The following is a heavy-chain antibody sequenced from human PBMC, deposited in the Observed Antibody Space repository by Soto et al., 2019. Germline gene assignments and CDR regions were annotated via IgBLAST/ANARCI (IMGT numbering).Heavy chain of an antibody. CDR2: IYYSGST. Sequence: SETLSLTCTVSGGSISSYYWSWIRQPPGKGLEWIGYIYYSGSTNYNPSLKSRVTISVDTSKNQFSLKLSSVTAADTAVYYCARGYYDSSGYYYADAFDIWGQGTMVTVS. V-gene: IGHV4-59*01. J-gene: IGHJ3*02. CDR1: GGSISSYY. D-gene: IGHD3-22*01. CDR3: ARGYYDSSGYYYADAFDI.